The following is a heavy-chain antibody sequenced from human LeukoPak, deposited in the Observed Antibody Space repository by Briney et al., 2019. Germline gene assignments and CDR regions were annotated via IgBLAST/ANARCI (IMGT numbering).Heavy chain of an antibody. V-gene: IGHV1-2*02. CDR2: INPNSGGT. Sequence: ASVKVSCKASGYTFTGYYMHWVRQAPGQGLEWMGWINPNSGGTNYAQKFQGRVTMTRDTSISTAYMELSSVTAADTAVYYCARKGSSYYDFWSGYHYYYYMDVWGKGTTVTVSS. J-gene: IGHJ6*03. D-gene: IGHD3-3*01. CDR1: GYTFTGYY. CDR3: ARKGSSYYDFWSGYHYYYYMDV.